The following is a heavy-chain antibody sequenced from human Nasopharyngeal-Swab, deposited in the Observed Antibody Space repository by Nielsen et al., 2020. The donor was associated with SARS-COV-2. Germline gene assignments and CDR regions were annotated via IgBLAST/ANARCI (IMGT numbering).Heavy chain of an antibody. CDR2: IKDRAISYTA. D-gene: IGHD7-27*01. J-gene: IGHJ4*02. V-gene: IGHV3-72*01. Sequence: GESLKISCTASGFTFSNHYMDWVRQAPGKGLEWVGRIKDRAISYTAECAASVKGRFTISRDDSKSSLYLQMNSLKSEDTAVYYCVRDFNWGFFDYWGQGALVTVSS. CDR1: GFTFSNHY. CDR3: VRDFNWGFFDY.